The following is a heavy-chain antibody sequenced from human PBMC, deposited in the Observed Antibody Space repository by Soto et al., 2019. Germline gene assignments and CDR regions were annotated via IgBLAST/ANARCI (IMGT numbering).Heavy chain of an antibody. D-gene: IGHD3-10*01. CDR3: AREPSITMVRGAYFDY. J-gene: IGHJ4*02. V-gene: IGHV1-69*08. CDR1: GGTFSSYT. Sequence: QVQLVQSGAEVKKPGSSVKVSCKASGGTFSSYTISWVRQAPGQGLEWMGRIIPILGIANYAQKFQGRFTITADKSTSTAYMELSSLRSEDTAVYYCAREPSITMVRGAYFDYWGQGTLVTVSS. CDR2: IIPILGIA.